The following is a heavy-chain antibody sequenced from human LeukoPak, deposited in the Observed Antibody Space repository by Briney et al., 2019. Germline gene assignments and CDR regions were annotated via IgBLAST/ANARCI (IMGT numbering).Heavy chain of an antibody. CDR2: INAGNGNT. V-gene: IGHV1-3*01. CDR1: GYTFTSYA. CDR3: ATTADCSGGSCYPFDY. Sequence: ASVKVSCKASGYTFTSYAMHWVRQAPGQRLEWMGWINAGNGNTKYSQKFQGRVTITRDTSASTAYMELSSLRSEDTAVYYCATTADCSGGSCYPFDYWGQGTLVTVSS. J-gene: IGHJ4*02. D-gene: IGHD2-15*01.